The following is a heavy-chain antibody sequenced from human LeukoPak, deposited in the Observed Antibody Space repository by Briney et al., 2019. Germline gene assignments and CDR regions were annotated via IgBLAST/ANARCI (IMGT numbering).Heavy chain of an antibody. D-gene: IGHD3-22*01. J-gene: IGHJ3*02. CDR2: ISLNSGSI. V-gene: IGHV3-9*01. CDR3: AKGDDSSGYYLGHSFDI. CDR1: GFTFDDYA. Sequence: LPGRSLTLSCAASGFTFDDYAMHWVRQAAGEGLEWVLGISLNSGSIGHADSVEGRFTISRDNAKNSLYLQMHRLRAEDTALYYCAKGDDSSGYYLGHSFDIWGQGTMVPVSS.